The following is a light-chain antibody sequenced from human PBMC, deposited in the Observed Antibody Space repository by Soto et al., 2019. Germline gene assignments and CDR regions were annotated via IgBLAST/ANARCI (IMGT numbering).Light chain of an antibody. Sequence: QSALTQPPSASGSPGQSVTISCTGTSSDVGGYNYVSWYQQHPGKAPKLMIYEVSERPSGVPDRFSGSKSGNTASLTVSGLRAEDEADDYCSSYAGSNNFVVFGGGTKLTVL. CDR2: EVS. CDR1: SSDVGGYNY. CDR3: SSYAGSNNFVV. V-gene: IGLV2-8*01. J-gene: IGLJ2*01.